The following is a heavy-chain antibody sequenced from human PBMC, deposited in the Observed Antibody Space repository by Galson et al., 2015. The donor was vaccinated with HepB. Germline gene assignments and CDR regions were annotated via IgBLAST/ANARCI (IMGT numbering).Heavy chain of an antibody. CDR2: IDPSDSYT. J-gene: IGHJ6*02. CDR1: GYSFTSYC. D-gene: IGHD3-10*01. Sequence: SGAEVKKPGESLRISCKGSGYSFTSYCISWVRQMPGKGLEWMGRIDPSDSYTNYSPSFQGHVTISADKSISTAYLQWSSLKASDTAMYYCARGRMVRGVIYGMDVWGQGTTVTVSS. CDR3: ARGRMVRGVIYGMDV. V-gene: IGHV5-10-1*01.